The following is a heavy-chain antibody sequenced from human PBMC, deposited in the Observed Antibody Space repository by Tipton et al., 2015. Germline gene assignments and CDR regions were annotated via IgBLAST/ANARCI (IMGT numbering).Heavy chain of an antibody. CDR3: ARYEVEVDAFDI. D-gene: IGHD2-2*01. Sequence: TLSLTCTVSGGSISSGKYYWSWIRQHPGKGLEWIGYIYYSGNTYYNPSLKSRVTISVDTSKSQFSLKLNSVTAADTAVFYCARYEVEVDAFDIWGQGTMVTVSS. J-gene: IGHJ3*02. CDR2: IYYSGNT. V-gene: IGHV4-31*03. CDR1: GGSISSGKYY.